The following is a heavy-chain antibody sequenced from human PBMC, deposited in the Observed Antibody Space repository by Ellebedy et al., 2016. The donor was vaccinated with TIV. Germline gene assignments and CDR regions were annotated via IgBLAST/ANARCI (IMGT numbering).Heavy chain of an antibody. CDR3: ARGDKYYYESSGYYYTY. J-gene: IGHJ4*02. Sequence: ASVKVSCKASGYTFTSYFMYWVRQAPGQGLEWMGIINPSGGDTNYAPRFQGRVTMTRDTSTSTVYMELSSLRSEDTAVYYCARGDKYYYESSGYYYTYWGQGTLVAVSS. V-gene: IGHV1-46*01. CDR2: INPSGGDT. CDR1: GYTFTSYF. D-gene: IGHD3-22*01.